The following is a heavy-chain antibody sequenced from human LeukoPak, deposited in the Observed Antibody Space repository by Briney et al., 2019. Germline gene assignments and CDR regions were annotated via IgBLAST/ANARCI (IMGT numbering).Heavy chain of an antibody. CDR1: GFTFSSYE. J-gene: IGHJ4*02. Sequence: QPGGSLRLSCAASGFTFSSYEMNWVRQAPGKGPEWVSYISGSGSSIYYADSAKGRFTISRDNAKNSLYLQMDSLRAEDTAVYYCASPGEGYCNGGSCYYFDYWGQGTLVTVSS. D-gene: IGHD2-15*01. CDR2: ISGSGSSI. CDR3: ASPGEGYCNGGSCYYFDY. V-gene: IGHV3-48*03.